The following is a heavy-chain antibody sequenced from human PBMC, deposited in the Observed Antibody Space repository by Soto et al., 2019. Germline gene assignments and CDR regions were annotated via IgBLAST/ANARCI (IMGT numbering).Heavy chain of an antibody. CDR3: ARDLSGPLDC. V-gene: IGHV3-33*01. D-gene: IGHD3-16*02. Sequence: GGSLRLSCAASGFTFSNYGMHWVRQAPGKGLEWVALLWYDGTNTYYADSVKGRFTISRDTSKNTLYLQMNSLRAEDTAVYFCARDLSGPLDCWGQGTLVTVSS. J-gene: IGHJ4*02. CDR1: GFTFSNYG. CDR2: LWYDGTNT.